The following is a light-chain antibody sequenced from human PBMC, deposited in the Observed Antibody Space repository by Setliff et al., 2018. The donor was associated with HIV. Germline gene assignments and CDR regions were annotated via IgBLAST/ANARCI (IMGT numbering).Light chain of an antibody. CDR1: SSDVGVYNY. CDR3: GSYAGSKSYV. J-gene: IGLJ1*01. V-gene: IGLV2-8*01. CDR2: EVT. Sequence: QSALTQPPSASGSPGQSVTISCTGASSDVGVYNYVSWFQQHPGEAPKLMIYEVTKRPSGVPDRFSGSKSGNTASLTVSGLQAEDEADYYCGSYAGSKSYVFGTGTKVTVL.